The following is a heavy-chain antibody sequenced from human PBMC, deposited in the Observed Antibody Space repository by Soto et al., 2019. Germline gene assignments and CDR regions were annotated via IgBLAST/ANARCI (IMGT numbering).Heavy chain of an antibody. CDR2: IHYSGST. D-gene: IGHD6-6*01. CDR3: ARGGLAARQGRCFDP. J-gene: IGHJ5*02. Sequence: PSETLSLTCTVSGGSISSHYWAWIRQPPGKGLEWIGYIHYSGSTNYNASLKSRVTISVEISKNQFSLKLRSVTAADTAVYYCARGGLAARQGRCFDPWGQGTLVTVSS. CDR1: GGSISSHY. V-gene: IGHV4-59*11.